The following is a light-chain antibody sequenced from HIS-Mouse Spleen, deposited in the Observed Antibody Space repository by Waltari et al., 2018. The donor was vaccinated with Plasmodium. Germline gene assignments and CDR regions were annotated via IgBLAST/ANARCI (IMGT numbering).Light chain of an antibody. V-gene: IGKV1-33*01. CDR1: QDISNY. CDR2: DAA. CDR3: QQYDNLPPLFT. Sequence: DIQMTQSPSSLSASVGDRVTITCQASQDISNYLNWYQQKPGKAPKLLSYDAANLETGVPSRFSGSGSGTYFTLTISSLQPEDIASYYCQQYDNLPPLFTFGPGTKVYIK. J-gene: IGKJ3*01.